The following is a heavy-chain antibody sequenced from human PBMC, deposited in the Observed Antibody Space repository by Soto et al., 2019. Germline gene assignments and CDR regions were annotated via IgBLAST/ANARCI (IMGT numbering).Heavy chain of an antibody. CDR1: GYTITTYG. J-gene: IGHJ4*02. CDR3: ARSRMGVVATIVPDY. V-gene: IGHV1-18*01. CDR2: ISAYDGNT. D-gene: IGHD5-12*01. Sequence: QVQLVQSGAEVKKPGASVKVSCKASGYTITTYGISWVRQAPGLGLEWMGWISAYDGNTNHAQKFQGRVTMTTDTSTTTAYMELRSLRPDDTAVYYCARSRMGVVATIVPDYWGQGTLVTVSS.